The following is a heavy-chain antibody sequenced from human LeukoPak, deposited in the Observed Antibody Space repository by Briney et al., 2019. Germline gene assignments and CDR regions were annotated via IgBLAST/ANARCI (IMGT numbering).Heavy chain of an antibody. Sequence: SETLSLTCAVSGGSISSGGYSWSWIRQPPGKGLEWIGYIYHSGSTYYNPSLKSRVTISVDRSKNQFSLRLSSVTAADTAVYYCARTRDYGSGSYNMVFDYWGQGTLVTVSS. CDR2: IYHSGST. D-gene: IGHD3-10*01. CDR3: ARTRDYGSGSYNMVFDY. V-gene: IGHV4-30-2*01. CDR1: GGSISSGGYS. J-gene: IGHJ4*02.